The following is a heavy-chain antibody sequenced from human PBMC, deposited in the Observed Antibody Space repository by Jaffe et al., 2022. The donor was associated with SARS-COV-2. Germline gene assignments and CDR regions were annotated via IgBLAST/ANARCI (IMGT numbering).Heavy chain of an antibody. CDR2: IYYSGST. D-gene: IGHD3-3*01. V-gene: IGHV4-39*01. CDR3: ARQGGYYDFWSGIGGGNWFDP. Sequence: QLQLQESGPGLVKPSETLSLTCTVSGGSISSSSYYWGWIRQPPGKGLEWIGSIYYSGSTYYNPSLKSRVTISVDTSKNQFSLKLSSVTAADTAVYYCARQGGYYDFWSGIGGGNWFDPWGQGTLVTVSS. CDR1: GGSISSSSYY. J-gene: IGHJ5*02.